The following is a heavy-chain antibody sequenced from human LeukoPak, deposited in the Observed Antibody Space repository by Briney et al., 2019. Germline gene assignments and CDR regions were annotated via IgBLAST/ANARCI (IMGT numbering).Heavy chain of an antibody. J-gene: IGHJ6*03. D-gene: IGHD2-15*01. CDR2: RHHTGSS. V-gene: IGHV4-31*03. CDR3: ARGDVVDYYYMDV. CDR1: GDSIRSGTSF. Sequence: MPSETPSLTCSVSGDSIRSGTSFWSWIRQFPGKGLEWIGCRHHTGSSYYNPSFKSRVSMSLDTSQNQFSLKLTSVTAADTAVYYCARGDVVDYYYMDVWGRGTTVFVSS.